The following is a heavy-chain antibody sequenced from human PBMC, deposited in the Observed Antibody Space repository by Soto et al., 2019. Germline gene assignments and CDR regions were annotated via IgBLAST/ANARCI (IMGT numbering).Heavy chain of an antibody. D-gene: IGHD3-3*01. CDR2: IIPIFGTA. Sequence: GASVKVSCKASGGTFSSYAISWVRQAPGQGLEWMGGIIPIFGTANYAQKFQGRVTITADESTSTAYMELSSLRSEDTAVYYCARDYGSVFGVVISYYYGLDVWGQGTTVTVS. J-gene: IGHJ6*02. V-gene: IGHV1-69*13. CDR1: GGTFSSYA. CDR3: ARDYGSVFGVVISYYYGLDV.